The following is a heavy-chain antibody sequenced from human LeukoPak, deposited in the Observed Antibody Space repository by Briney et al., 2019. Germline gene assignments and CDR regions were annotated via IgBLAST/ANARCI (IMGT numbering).Heavy chain of an antibody. D-gene: IGHD5-24*01. CDR1: GGSFSGFY. Sequence: SETLSLTCAVHGGSFSGFYWTWIRQTPGKGPEWIGENTHAGRTAYSSSFRSRATISVDTSHSQFSLLLSSVTAADTAVYYCARGLGEGYPDHWGQGTLVTVSS. V-gene: IGHV4-34*01. CDR2: NTHAGRT. J-gene: IGHJ4*02. CDR3: ARGLGEGYPDH.